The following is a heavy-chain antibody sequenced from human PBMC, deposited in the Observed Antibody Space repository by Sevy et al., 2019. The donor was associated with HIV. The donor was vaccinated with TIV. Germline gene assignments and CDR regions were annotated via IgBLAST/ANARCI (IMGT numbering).Heavy chain of an antibody. CDR2: IYTSGST. J-gene: IGHJ5*02. CDR3: ARAKPIAAAGNWFDP. Sequence: SETLSLTCTVSGGSISSYYWSWIRQPAGKGLEWIGRIYTSGSTNYNPSLKSRVTMSVDTSKNQFSLKLSSVTAADTAVYDCARAKPIAAAGNWFDPWGQGTLVTVSS. CDR1: GGSISSYY. V-gene: IGHV4-4*07. D-gene: IGHD6-13*01.